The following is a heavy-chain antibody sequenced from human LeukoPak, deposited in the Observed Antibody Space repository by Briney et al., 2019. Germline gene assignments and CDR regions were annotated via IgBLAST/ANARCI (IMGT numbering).Heavy chain of an antibody. J-gene: IGHJ3*02. D-gene: IGHD5/OR15-5a*01. CDR2: MSAYDGKT. CDR1: GYSFTSYG. Sequence: ALVKVSCKASGYSFTSYGFNWVRQAPGQGLEWMGWMSAYDGKTNYAHSLQGRVTVTADTSTSTAYMELRSLRSEDTAVYYCARSRISDAFDIWGQGTMVTVSS. CDR3: ARSRISDAFDI. V-gene: IGHV1-18*01.